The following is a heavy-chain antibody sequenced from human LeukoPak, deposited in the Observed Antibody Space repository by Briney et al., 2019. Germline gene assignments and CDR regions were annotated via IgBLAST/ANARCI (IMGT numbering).Heavy chain of an antibody. Sequence: GGSLRLSCAASGFTFSDYYMGWIRQAPGKGLEWVSYIHSSSSYTNYADSVKGRFTISRDNAKNSLYLQMNSLRAEDTAVYYCARVLIAVAGVFLYGMDVWGQGTTVTVSS. CDR2: IHSSSSYT. CDR1: GFTFSDYY. V-gene: IGHV3-11*06. D-gene: IGHD6-19*01. CDR3: ARVLIAVAGVFLYGMDV. J-gene: IGHJ6*02.